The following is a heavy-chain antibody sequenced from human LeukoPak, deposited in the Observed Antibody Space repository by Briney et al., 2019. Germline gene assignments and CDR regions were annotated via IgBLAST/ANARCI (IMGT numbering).Heavy chain of an antibody. J-gene: IGHJ4*02. V-gene: IGHV3-30-3*01. CDR1: GFTFSSYA. CDR2: ISYDGSNK. D-gene: IGHD5-18*01. CDR3: ARGDGYGAYYFDY. Sequence: GGSLRLSCAASGFTFSSYAMHWVRQAPGKGLEWVAVISYDGSNKYYADSVKGRFTISRDNSKNTLYLQMNSLRAEDTAVYYCARGDGYGAYYFDYWGQGTLVTVSS.